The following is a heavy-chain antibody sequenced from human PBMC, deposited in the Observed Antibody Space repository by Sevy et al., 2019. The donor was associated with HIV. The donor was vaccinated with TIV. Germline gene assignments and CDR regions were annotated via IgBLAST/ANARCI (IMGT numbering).Heavy chain of an antibody. D-gene: IGHD3-22*01. CDR3: ASSRSGYFDSSGYYIY. CDR1: GYSFTSHW. J-gene: IGHJ4*02. CDR2: IYPDDSDT. V-gene: IGHV5-51*01. Sequence: GESLKISCKGSGYSFTSHWIGWVRHTPGKGLEWMGIIYPDDSDTRYSPSFQGQVTFSADKSIGTAYLQWSSLKASDTAMYYCASSRSGYFDSSGYYIYWGQGTLVTVSS.